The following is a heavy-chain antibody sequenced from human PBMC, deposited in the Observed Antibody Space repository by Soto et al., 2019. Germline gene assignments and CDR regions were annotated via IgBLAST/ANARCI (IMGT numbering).Heavy chain of an antibody. Sequence: GGSLRLSCAASGFTFSSYSMNWVRQAPGKGLEWVSYISSSSSTIYYADFVKGRFTISRDNAKNSLYLQMNSLRDEDTAVYYCARAPNDPIFGVAPNYFDYWGQGTLVTVSS. V-gene: IGHV3-48*02. J-gene: IGHJ4*02. CDR2: ISSSSSTI. D-gene: IGHD3-3*01. CDR1: GFTFSSYS. CDR3: ARAPNDPIFGVAPNYFDY.